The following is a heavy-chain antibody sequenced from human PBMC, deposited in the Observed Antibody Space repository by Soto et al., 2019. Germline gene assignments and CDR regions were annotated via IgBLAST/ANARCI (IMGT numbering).Heavy chain of an antibody. CDR3: TGLPY. J-gene: IGHJ4*02. CDR1: GFTFNNYW. Sequence: GGSMRLSCAASGFTFNNYWMHWVRQAPGKGLVWVSRINSDGSTTSYADSVKGRFTISRDNAKNTLYLQMNSLRAEDTAVYYCTGLPYWGQGTLVTVSS. V-gene: IGHV3-74*01. CDR2: INSDGSTT.